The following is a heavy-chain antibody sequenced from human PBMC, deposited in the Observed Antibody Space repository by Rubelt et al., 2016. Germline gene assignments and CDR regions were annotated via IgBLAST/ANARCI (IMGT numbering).Heavy chain of an antibody. Sequence: QVQLVQSGAEVKKPGASVKVSCKVSGYTLTELSMHWVRQAPGKGLEWMGWISAYNGNTNYAQKLQGRVTMTTDNSTSTAYMELRSLRSDDTAVYFCATESAVVPTAFHFWGQGTQVTVSS. CDR1: GYTLTELS. CDR2: ISAYNGNT. D-gene: IGHD2-2*01. J-gene: IGHJ4*02. CDR3: ATESAVVPTAFHF. V-gene: IGHV1-18*01.